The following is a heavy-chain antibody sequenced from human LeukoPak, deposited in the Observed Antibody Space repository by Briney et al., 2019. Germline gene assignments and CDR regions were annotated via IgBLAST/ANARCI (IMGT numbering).Heavy chain of an antibody. CDR3: ARSTGWLNGN. CDR1: GDSVSNKSAS. D-gene: IGHD2-8*02. CDR2: TYYRSKWYN. J-gene: IGHJ4*02. Sequence: SQTLSLTCAISGDSVSNKSASWNWIRQSPSRGLEWLGRTYYRSKWYNDYAVSVKSRITINPDTSKNQFSLHLNSVTPEDAAVYYCARSTGWLNGNWGQGTLVTVSS. V-gene: IGHV6-1*01.